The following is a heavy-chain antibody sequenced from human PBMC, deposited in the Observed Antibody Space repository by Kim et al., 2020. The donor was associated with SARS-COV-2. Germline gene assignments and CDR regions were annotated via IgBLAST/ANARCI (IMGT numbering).Heavy chain of an antibody. V-gene: IGHV1-69*01. J-gene: IGHJ4*02. Sequence: AQKCQGRVTMTADESTSTAYMELRSLRSEDTAVYYCARDLYGSTSSTGDYWGQGTLVTVSS. D-gene: IGHD2-2*01. CDR3: ARDLYGSTSSTGDY.